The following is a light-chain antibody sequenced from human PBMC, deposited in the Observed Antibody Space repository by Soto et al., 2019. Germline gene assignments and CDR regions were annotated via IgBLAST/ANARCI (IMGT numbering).Light chain of an antibody. CDR1: QSVSSN. CDR3: QKYNNWPWT. J-gene: IGKJ1*01. Sequence: VMTQSPATLSLSPGESATLSCRASQSVSSNLAWYQQKTGQAPRILIYGESTRATGIPDRLSGSGSGTEFNLTISRLQSEDFAVYYCQKYNNWPWTCGQGTKVDIK. V-gene: IGKV3-15*01. CDR2: GES.